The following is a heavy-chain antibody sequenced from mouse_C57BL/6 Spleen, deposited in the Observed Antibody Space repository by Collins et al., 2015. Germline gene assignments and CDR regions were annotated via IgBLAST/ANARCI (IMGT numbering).Heavy chain of an antibody. CDR3: TRYGYGSTYYAIGL. Sequence: QVQLQQSGAELVKPGASVKLSCKASGYTFTSYYMFWVKQRPGQGLEWIGEINPSNGGTNFNEKFKSKATLTVDKSSSTAYMQLSSLTSEDSAVYYCTRYGYGSTYYAIGLLGSRNLSHRLL. CDR1: GYTFTSYY. J-gene: IGHJ4*01. D-gene: IGHD1-1*01. CDR2: INPSNGGT. V-gene: IGHV1S81*02.